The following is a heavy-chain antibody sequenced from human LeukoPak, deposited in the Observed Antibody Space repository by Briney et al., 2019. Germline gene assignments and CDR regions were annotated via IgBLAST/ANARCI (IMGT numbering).Heavy chain of an antibody. Sequence: GGSLRLSCVGSGFTFNAYAMSWVRQRPGKGPEWVSMISSSGDATDYAESVKDRLSISRDNAKKTLNLQINDPRGDDTAIYYCAKDPRAMGRYFFDDWGQGSLVIVSS. CDR2: ISSSGDAT. V-gene: IGHV3-23*01. J-gene: IGHJ4*01. CDR3: AKDPRAMGRYFFDD. CDR1: GFTFNAYA. D-gene: IGHD3-16*01.